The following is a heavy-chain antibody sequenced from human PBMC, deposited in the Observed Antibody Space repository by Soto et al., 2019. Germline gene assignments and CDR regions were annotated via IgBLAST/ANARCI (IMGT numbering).Heavy chain of an antibody. V-gene: IGHV1-24*01. J-gene: IGHJ1*01. D-gene: IGHD3-9*01. CDR3: ATIAGSLRYFDWLSAHPGRYFQH. CDR2: FDPEDGET. Sequence: QVQLVQSGAEVKKPGASVKVSCKVSGYTLTELSMHWVRQAPGKGLEWMGGFDPEDGETIYAQKFQGRVTMTEDTSTDTAYMELSSLRSEDTAVYYCATIAGSLRYFDWLSAHPGRYFQHWGQGTLVTVSS. CDR1: GYTLTELS.